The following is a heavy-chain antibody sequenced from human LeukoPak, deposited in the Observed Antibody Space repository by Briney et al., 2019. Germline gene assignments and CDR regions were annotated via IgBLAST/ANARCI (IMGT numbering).Heavy chain of an antibody. CDR3: ARDRGTAAFDY. Sequence: ETSEALSLTCTVSGYSISSGYYWGWIRQPPGKGLEWIGSIYHSGSTYYNPSLKSRVTISVDTSKNQFSLKLSSVTAADTAVYYCARDRGTAAFDYWGQGTLVTVSS. CDR1: GYSISSGYY. J-gene: IGHJ4*02. V-gene: IGHV4-38-2*02. CDR2: IYHSGST. D-gene: IGHD3-10*01.